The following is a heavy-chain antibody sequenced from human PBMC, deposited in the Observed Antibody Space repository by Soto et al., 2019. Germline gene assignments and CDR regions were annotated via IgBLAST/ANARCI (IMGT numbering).Heavy chain of an antibody. D-gene: IGHD6-19*01. CDR1: GFTFSDYA. J-gene: IGHJ4*02. CDR3: AKGGRQWLVTSAFNC. V-gene: IGHV3-30*18. CDR2: VSHDGRNT. Sequence: VQLVESGGGVVQPGRSLRLSCAASGFTFSDYAMHWVRQAPGKGLEWVAVVSHDGRNTHYADSVKGRFTISRDSSKTPVYLEMTSLSAEDTAVCSCAKGGRQWLVTSAFNCWGQGALVTVSS.